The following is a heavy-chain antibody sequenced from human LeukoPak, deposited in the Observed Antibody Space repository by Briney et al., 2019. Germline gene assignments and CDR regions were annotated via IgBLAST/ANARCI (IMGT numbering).Heavy chain of an antibody. Sequence: SETLSLTCAVCGGSFSGYYWSWIRQPPGKGLEWIGEINHSGSTNYNPSLKSRVTISVDTSKNQFSLKLSSVTAADTAVYYCARQSDFWSGHVGDYWGQGTLVTVSS. CDR2: INHSGST. CDR1: GGSFSGYY. CDR3: ARQSDFWSGHVGDY. J-gene: IGHJ4*02. V-gene: IGHV4-34*01. D-gene: IGHD3-3*01.